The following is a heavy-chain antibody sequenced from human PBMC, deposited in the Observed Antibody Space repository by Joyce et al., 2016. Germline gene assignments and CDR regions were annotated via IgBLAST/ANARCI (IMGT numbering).Heavy chain of an antibody. CDR1: GYTFNDYY. CDR3: ARGDLRTSSPLFWYFAL. D-gene: IGHD2-2*01. J-gene: IGHJ2*01. CDR2: SKLNGGGT. V-gene: IGHV1-2*02. Sequence: QVLLVPSGAEVKTPGASVKVSCKASGYTFNDYYIHWVRQAPGQGREGMGSSKLNGGGTEYPKKVRCRVTMTRDTSIRTAYMQLTGLGSDDTAVYYCARGDLRTSSPLFWYFALWGRGTLVTVSS.